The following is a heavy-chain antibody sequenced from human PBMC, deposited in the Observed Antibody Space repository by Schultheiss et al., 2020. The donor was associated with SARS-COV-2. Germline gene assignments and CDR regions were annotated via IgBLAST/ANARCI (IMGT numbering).Heavy chain of an antibody. CDR1: GFTFSSNA. Sequence: GGSLRLSCAASGFTFSSNAMGWVRQAPGKGLEWVSYISSGTNTIYYADSVKGRFTISRDKAKSSLYLQMNSLRAEDTAVYYCAHSSSFADYWGQGTLVTVSS. J-gene: IGHJ4*02. CDR3: AHSSSFADY. CDR2: ISSGTNTI. V-gene: IGHV3-48*01. D-gene: IGHD6-6*01.